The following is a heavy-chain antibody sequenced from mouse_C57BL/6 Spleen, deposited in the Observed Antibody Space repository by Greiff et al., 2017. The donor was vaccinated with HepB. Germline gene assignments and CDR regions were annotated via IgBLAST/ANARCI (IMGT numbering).Heavy chain of an antibody. CDR2: INYDGSST. D-gene: IGHD2-13*01. CDR3: ARDEGDYEDWYFDV. CDR1: GFTFSDYY. J-gene: IGHJ1*03. Sequence: EVKLMESEGGLVQPGSSMKLSCTASGFTFSDYYMAWVRQVPEKGLEWVANINYDGSSTYYLDSLKSRFIISRDNAKNILYLQMSSLKSEDTATYYCARDEGDYEDWYFDVWGTGTTVTVSS. V-gene: IGHV5-16*01.